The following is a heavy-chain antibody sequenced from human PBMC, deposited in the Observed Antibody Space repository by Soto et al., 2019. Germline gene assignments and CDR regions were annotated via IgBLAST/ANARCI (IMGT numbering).Heavy chain of an antibody. CDR1: GFTFSSYA. CDR3: ARGDPDYGDFSY. D-gene: IGHD4-17*01. CDR2: ISYDGSNK. Sequence: QVQLVESGGGVVQPGRSLRLSCAASGFTFSSYAMHWVRQAPGKGLEWVAVISYDGSNKYYADSVKGRFTISRDNSKNTLYLQMNSLRAEDTAVYYCARGDPDYGDFSYWGQGTLVTVSS. V-gene: IGHV3-30-3*01. J-gene: IGHJ4*02.